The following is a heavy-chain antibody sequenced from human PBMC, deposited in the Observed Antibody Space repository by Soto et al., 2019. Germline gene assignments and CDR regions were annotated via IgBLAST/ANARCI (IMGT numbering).Heavy chain of an antibody. Sequence: PGGSLRLSCAASGFTFSSYAMSWVRQAPGKGLEWVSAISGSGGSTYYADSVKGRFTISRDNSKNTLYLQMNSLRAEDAAVYYCAKDRLGSSWFDPWGQGTLVTVSS. CDR3: AKDRLGSSWFDP. V-gene: IGHV3-23*01. CDR2: ISGSGGST. CDR1: GFTFSSYA. D-gene: IGHD6-6*01. J-gene: IGHJ5*02.